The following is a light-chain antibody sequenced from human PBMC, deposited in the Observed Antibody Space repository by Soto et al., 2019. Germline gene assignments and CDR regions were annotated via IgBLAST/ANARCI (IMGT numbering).Light chain of an antibody. CDR3: QQYENLPT. V-gene: IGKV1-33*01. J-gene: IGKJ5*01. Sequence: DIQMTQSPSYLSASVGDRVTITCQASQNINNYLNWYQQKPGRAPQLRIYDASNLEAGVPSRFRGSGSGTDFTFTISRLQPEDIATYYCQQYENLPTFGQGTRLEIK. CDR1: QNINNY. CDR2: DAS.